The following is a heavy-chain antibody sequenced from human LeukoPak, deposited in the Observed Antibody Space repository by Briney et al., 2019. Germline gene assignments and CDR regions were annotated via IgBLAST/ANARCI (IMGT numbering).Heavy chain of an antibody. J-gene: IGHJ6*03. CDR1: GFTFSNYG. CDR3: AKGHYMDV. CDR2: ISYDGSNK. V-gene: IGHV3-30*18. Sequence: GGSLRLSCAASGFTFSNYGMHWVRQAPGKGLEWVAVISYDGSNKYYADSVKDRFTISIDNSKNTLYLQMNSLRAEDTAVYYCAKGHYMDVWGKGTTVTVSS.